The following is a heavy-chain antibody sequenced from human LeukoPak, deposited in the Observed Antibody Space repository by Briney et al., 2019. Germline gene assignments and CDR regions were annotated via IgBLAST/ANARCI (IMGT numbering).Heavy chain of an antibody. J-gene: IGHJ4*02. Sequence: SETLSLTCTVSGGSISSSSYYWGWIRQPPGKGLEWIGSIYYSGSTYYNPSLKSRVTISVDTSKNQFSLKLSSVTAADTAVYYCATLGYSYGNPLDYWGQGTLVTVSS. CDR3: ATLGYSYGNPLDY. V-gene: IGHV4-39*01. D-gene: IGHD5-18*01. CDR2: IYYSGST. CDR1: GGSISSSSYY.